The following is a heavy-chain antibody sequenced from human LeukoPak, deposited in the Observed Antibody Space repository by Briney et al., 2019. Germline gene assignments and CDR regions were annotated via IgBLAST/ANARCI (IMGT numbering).Heavy chain of an antibody. CDR1: GDSISNTHYY. Sequence: PSETLSLTCSVSGDSISNTHYYWAWIRQPPGKGLEWIGSIYHSGSTYYNPSLKSRVTLSIDTSKNQFSLKVTSVTAADTAVYYCASLTPEYSSSSDFDYWGQGTLVTVSS. CDR3: ASLTPEYSSSSDFDY. CDR2: IYHSGST. V-gene: IGHV4-39*07. D-gene: IGHD6-6*01. J-gene: IGHJ4*02.